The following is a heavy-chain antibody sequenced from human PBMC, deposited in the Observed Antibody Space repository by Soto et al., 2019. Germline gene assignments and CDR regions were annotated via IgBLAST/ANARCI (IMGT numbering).Heavy chain of an antibody. V-gene: IGHV3-33*01. CDR3: ARRRSTVTTRWFYHGMDI. CDR2: FFYDGSHK. CDR1: GFALVIMA. D-gene: IGHD4-17*01. J-gene: IGHJ6*02. Sequence: QVQLEESGGGVVQPGRSLRLSCTASGFALVIMACTGSVRLQARGWSGWQSFFYDGSHKYYADSVKGRFTISRDNSRNTVELQMNSLRAEDTATYFCARRRSTVTTRWFYHGMDIWGRGTTVTVSS.